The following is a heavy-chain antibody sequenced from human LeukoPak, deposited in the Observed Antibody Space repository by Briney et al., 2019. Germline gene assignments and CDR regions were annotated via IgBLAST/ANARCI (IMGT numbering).Heavy chain of an antibody. V-gene: IGHV4-34*01. CDR1: GGSFSGYY. CDR2: INHSGST. Sequence: SETLSLTCAVYGGSFSGYYWSWIRQPPGKGLEWIGEINHSGSTNYNPSLKSRVTISVDTSKNQFSLRLSSVTAADTAVYYCARGTRTFDPWGQGTLVTVSS. J-gene: IGHJ5*02. CDR3: ARGTRTFDP.